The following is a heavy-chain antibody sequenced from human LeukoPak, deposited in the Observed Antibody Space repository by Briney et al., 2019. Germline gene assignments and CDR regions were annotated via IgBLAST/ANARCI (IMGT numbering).Heavy chain of an antibody. V-gene: IGHV4-59*01. Sequence: PSETLSLTCTVSGGSISSYYWSWIRQHPGKGLEWIGYIYYSGSTNYNPSLKSRVTISVDTSKNQFSLKLSSVTAADTAVYYCARDLVNVETADDDGFDIWGQGTMVTVSS. CDR2: IYYSGST. D-gene: IGHD5-18*01. CDR1: GGSISSYY. J-gene: IGHJ3*02. CDR3: ARDLVNVETADDDGFDI.